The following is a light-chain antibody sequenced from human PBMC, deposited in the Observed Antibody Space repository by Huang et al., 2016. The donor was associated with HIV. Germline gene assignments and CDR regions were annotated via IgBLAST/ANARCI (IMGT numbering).Light chain of an antibody. V-gene: IGKV3-15*01. CDR2: GAS. CDR1: QSVNSK. Sequence: EIVMTQSPATLSLSPGERATLSCRDSQSVNSKLAWYQQKPGQAPRLLIYGASTRATGVPGRFSGSGSGTEFTRTISSLQSEDFAVYYCQQYSKWPPNTFGQGTKLESK. CDR3: QQYSKWPPNT. J-gene: IGKJ2*01.